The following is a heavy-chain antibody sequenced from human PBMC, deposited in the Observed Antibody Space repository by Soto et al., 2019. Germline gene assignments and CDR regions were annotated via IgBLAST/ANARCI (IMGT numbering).Heavy chain of an antibody. CDR1: GFTFSNAW. CDR3: TPESITMIVNFDY. CDR2: IKSKTDGGTT. V-gene: IGHV3-15*01. D-gene: IGHD3-22*01. J-gene: IGHJ4*02. Sequence: GGSLRLSCAASGFTFSNAWMSWVRQAPGKGLEWVGRIKSKTDGGTTDYAAPVKGRFTISRDDSKNTLYLQMNSLKTEDTAVYYCTPESITMIVNFDYWGQGTLVTVSS.